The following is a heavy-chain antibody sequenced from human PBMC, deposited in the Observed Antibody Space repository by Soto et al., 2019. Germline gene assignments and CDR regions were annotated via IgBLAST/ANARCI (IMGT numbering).Heavy chain of an antibody. D-gene: IGHD2-21*01. CDR1: GVDFRGSY. CDR2: ISDTGRTI. Sequence: GGSLRLSCVASGVDFRGSYMNWVRQAPGKGLEWISYISDTGRTIHYADSVKGRFVISRDNSEDSLYLQMNDLRPDDTAVYYCARLSGDHSAFFSYGMDAWGQGTTVTVSS. J-gene: IGHJ6*02. V-gene: IGHV3-11*01. CDR3: ARLSGDHSAFFSYGMDA.